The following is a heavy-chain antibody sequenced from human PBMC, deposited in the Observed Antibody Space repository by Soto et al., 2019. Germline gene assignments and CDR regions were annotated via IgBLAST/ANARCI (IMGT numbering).Heavy chain of an antibody. J-gene: IGHJ4*02. V-gene: IGHV1-18*01. Sequence: QVQLVQSGAEVKKPGASVKVSCKASGYTFTSYGISWVRQDPGQGLEWMGWISAHNGNKKYEEKLQGRVTMTTDTSTSTSYMGLRSLRSDDTTVSYCASEPNYFDYWGQGTLVTVAS. CDR3: ASEPNYFDY. CDR2: ISAHNGNK. CDR1: GYTFTSYG.